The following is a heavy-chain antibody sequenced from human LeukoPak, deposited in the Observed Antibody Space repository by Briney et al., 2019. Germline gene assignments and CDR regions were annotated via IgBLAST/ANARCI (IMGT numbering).Heavy chain of an antibody. CDR1: GFTFSSYA. Sequence: GGSLRLSCAASGFTFSSYAMHWVRQAPGKGLEWVAVISYDGSNKYYADSVKGRFTISRDNSKNTLYLQTNSLRAEDTAVYYCARDSGIAAAVSFDYWGQGTLVTVSS. CDR2: ISYDGSNK. D-gene: IGHD6-13*01. V-gene: IGHV3-30-3*01. CDR3: ARDSGIAAAVSFDY. J-gene: IGHJ4*02.